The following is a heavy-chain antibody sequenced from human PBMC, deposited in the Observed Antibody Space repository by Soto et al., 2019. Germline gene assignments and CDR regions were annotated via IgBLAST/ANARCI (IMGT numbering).Heavy chain of an antibody. D-gene: IGHD1-26*01. CDR3: ARDLELSGSYYIYYYYYGMDV. Sequence: GASVKVSCKASGYTFTSYYMHWVRQAPGQGLEWMGIINPSGGSTSYAQKFQGRVTMTRDTSTSTVYMELSSLRSEDTAVYYCARDLELSGSYYIYYYYYGMDVWGQGTTVTVSS. J-gene: IGHJ6*02. V-gene: IGHV1-46*01. CDR1: GYTFTSYY. CDR2: INPSGGST.